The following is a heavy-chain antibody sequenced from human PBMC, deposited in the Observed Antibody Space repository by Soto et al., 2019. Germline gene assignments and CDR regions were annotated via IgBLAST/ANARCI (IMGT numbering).Heavy chain of an antibody. Sequence: GGSLRLSCAASEFTFSSYGMHWVRQAPGKGLEWVAVISYDGSNKYYADSVRGRFTISRDNSKNTLYLQMNSLRAEDTAVYYCAKDRIAVAGTQKRWLYYYYYYGMDVWGQGTTDTVSS. D-gene: IGHD6-19*01. CDR1: EFTFSSYG. CDR3: AKDRIAVAGTQKRWLYYYYYYGMDV. CDR2: ISYDGSNK. V-gene: IGHV3-30*18. J-gene: IGHJ6*02.